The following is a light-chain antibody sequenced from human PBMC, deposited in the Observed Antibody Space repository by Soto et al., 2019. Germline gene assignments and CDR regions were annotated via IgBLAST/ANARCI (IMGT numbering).Light chain of an antibody. J-gene: IGKJ1*01. CDR2: DAA. V-gene: IGKV1-5*01. Sequence: DIQMTQSPSTLSASVGDRVIITCRASQSISSWLAWYQQKPGKAPKLLIYDAASVESGVPSRFSGSGSGTEFTLTISSLQPDDFATYYCQQYNSYSWTFGQGTKVDIK. CDR1: QSISSW. CDR3: QQYNSYSWT.